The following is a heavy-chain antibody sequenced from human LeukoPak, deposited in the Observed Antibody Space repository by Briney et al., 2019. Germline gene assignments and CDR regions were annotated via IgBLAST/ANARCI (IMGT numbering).Heavy chain of an antibody. V-gene: IGHV3-7*01. CDR3: ARDPGAVAGLFDY. D-gene: IGHD6-19*01. J-gene: IGHJ4*02. CDR1: GFTFRRYW. Sequence: GGSLRLSCAASGFTFRRYWMSWVRQAPGKGLEWVANIKQDGSEKYYVDSVKGRFTISRDNAKNSLYLQMNSLRAEDTAVYYCARDPGAVAGLFDYWGQGTLVTVSS. CDR2: IKQDGSEK.